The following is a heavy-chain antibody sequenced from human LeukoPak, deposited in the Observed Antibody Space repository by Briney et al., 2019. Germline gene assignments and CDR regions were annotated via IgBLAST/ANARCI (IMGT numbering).Heavy chain of an antibody. CDR3: ARGAKWAYYFDY. D-gene: IGHD1-26*01. CDR2: INADGSST. CDR1: GFTFSSYW. Sequence: GGSLRLSCAASGFTFSSYWMHWVRQAPGKGLVWVSRINADGSSTSYADSVKGRFTISRDNAKDTLYLHMNSLTAEDTAVYYCARGAKWAYYFDYWGQGTLVTVPS. V-gene: IGHV3-74*01. J-gene: IGHJ4*02.